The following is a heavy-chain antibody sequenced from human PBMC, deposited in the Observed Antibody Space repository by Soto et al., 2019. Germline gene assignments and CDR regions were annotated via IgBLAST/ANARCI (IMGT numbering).Heavy chain of an antibody. Sequence: EVQLVESGGGLVQPGGSLRLSCAASGFTFSSYEMNWVRQAPGKGLEWVSYISSSGSTIYYADSVKGRFTISRDNAKNSLYLQMNSLRAEDTAVYYCVRVSEYYYDSSGYPILDYWGQGTLVTVSS. CDR1: GFTFSSYE. J-gene: IGHJ4*02. V-gene: IGHV3-48*03. CDR3: VRVSEYYYDSSGYPILDY. CDR2: ISSSGSTI. D-gene: IGHD3-22*01.